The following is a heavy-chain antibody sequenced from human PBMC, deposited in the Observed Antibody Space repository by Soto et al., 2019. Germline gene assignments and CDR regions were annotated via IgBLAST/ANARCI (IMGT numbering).Heavy chain of an antibody. CDR3: ARLHDYGDFYFDY. CDR2: IYYSGST. J-gene: IGHJ4*02. Sequence: PSETLSLTCTVSGGSISSGGYYWSWIRQHPGKGLEWIGYIYYSGSTYYNPSLKSRVTISVDTSKNQFSLKLSSVTAADTAVYYCARLHDYGDFYFDYWGQGTLVTVSS. V-gene: IGHV4-31*03. D-gene: IGHD4-17*01. CDR1: GGSISSGGYY.